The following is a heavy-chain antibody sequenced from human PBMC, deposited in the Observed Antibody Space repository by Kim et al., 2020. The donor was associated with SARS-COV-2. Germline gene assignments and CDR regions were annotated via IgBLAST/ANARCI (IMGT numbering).Heavy chain of an antibody. CDR2: ISYDGSNK. V-gene: IGHV3-30*18. CDR3: AKDSRIAPRLSSSRGWFDP. CDR1: GFTFSSYG. Sequence: GGSLRLSCAASGFTFSSYGMHWVRQAPGKGLEWVAVISYDGSNKYYADSVKGRFTISRDNSKNTLYLQMNSLRAEDTAVYYCAKDSRIAPRLSSSRGWFDPWGQGTLVTVSS. J-gene: IGHJ5*02. D-gene: IGHD6-13*01.